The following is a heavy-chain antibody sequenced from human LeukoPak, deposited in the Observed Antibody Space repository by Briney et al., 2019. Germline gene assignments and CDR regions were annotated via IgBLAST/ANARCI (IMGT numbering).Heavy chain of an antibody. Sequence: GGSLRLSCAASGFTFSSYDMHWVRQVTGKRLEWVSAIGIAGDTYYLDSVKGRFTISRENAKNSLYLQMNSLRAGDTAVYYCARGGDRDYWGQGTLVTVPS. J-gene: IGHJ4*02. CDR3: ARGGDRDY. CDR2: IGIAGDT. V-gene: IGHV3-13*04. CDR1: GFTFSSYD.